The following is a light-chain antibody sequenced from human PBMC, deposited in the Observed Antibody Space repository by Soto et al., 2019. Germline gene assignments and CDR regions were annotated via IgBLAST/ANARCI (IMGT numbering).Light chain of an antibody. CDR3: PQYGSSYT. J-gene: IGKJ2*01. CDR1: QSVSSSY. CDR2: GAS. Sequence: EIVLTQSPGTLSLSPGERATLSCRASQSVSSSYLAWYQQKPGQAPRLLIYGASSRATGIPDRFSASGSATDFTLTISRLETEEFAVYYCPQYGSSYTFGQGTKLEIK. V-gene: IGKV3-20*01.